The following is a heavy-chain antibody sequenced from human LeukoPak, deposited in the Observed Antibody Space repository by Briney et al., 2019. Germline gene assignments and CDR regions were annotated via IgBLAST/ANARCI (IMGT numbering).Heavy chain of an antibody. J-gene: IGHJ3*02. D-gene: IGHD2-15*01. V-gene: IGHV3-23*01. Sequence: PGGSLRLSCAASGFTFSNYAMSWVRQAPGKGLEWVSGISASGGSTYYADSVKGRFTVSRDHSKNTLDLQMNSLRDDDTAVYYCAKDRYCSGGSCYADAFDIWGQGTMVTVSS. CDR1: GFTFSNYA. CDR3: AKDRYCSGGSCYADAFDI. CDR2: ISASGGST.